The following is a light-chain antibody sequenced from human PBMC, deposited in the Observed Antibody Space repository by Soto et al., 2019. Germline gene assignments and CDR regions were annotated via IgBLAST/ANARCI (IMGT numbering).Light chain of an antibody. CDR2: DTG. CDR3: LLSYGGTYV. V-gene: IGLV7-43*01. J-gene: IGLJ1*01. CDR1: TGPVSRGYY. Sequence: QTVVTQEPSLTVSPGGTVTLTCASSTGPVSRGYYPNWFQQKPGQAPRALIYDTGIKHSWTPGRFSGSLLGGKAVLTLSGAQPEDEPEYYCLLSYGGTYVFGPGTKLTVL.